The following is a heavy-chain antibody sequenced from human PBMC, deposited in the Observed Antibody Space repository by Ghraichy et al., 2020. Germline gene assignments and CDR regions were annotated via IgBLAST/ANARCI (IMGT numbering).Heavy chain of an antibody. D-gene: IGHD2-8*02. CDR3: ARDAGEPYWYYFDY. CDR2: RERGSST. V-gene: IGHV3-66*01. J-gene: IGHJ4*02. Sequence: GGSRRLSCAASGLGVRRKDRRGGREGEGKGREWEEVRERGSSTYYADAVKGRFTISRDNSKNTLYLQMNSLRAEDTAVYYCARDAGEPYWYYFDYWGQGTLVTVSS. CDR1: GLGVRRKD.